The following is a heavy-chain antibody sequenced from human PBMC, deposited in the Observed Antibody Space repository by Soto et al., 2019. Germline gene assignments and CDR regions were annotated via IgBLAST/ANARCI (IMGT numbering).Heavy chain of an antibody. CDR2: SRNKANSYTT. V-gene: IGHV3-72*01. Sequence: EVQLVESGGGLVQPGGSLRLSCAASGFTFSDHYIDWVRQAPGKGLEWVGRSRNKANSYTTEYAASVKGRFTISRDDSHNSLYLQMNSLKTEDTAVYYCARGLWSGYHPYYDMDVW. J-gene: IGHJ6*01. D-gene: IGHD3-3*01. CDR3: ARGLWSGYHPYYDMDV. CDR1: GFTFSDHY.